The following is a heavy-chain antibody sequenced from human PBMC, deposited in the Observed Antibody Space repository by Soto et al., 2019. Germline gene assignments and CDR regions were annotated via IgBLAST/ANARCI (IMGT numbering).Heavy chain of an antibody. Sequence: EEQVVESGGGLVQPGGSLRLSCAASGFTFRSYWMHWVRQVPGKGLVWVSRINNDGSDATYADSVKGRFTISRDNAKNMLYLQMNSLRAEDTAVYYGARDKPHNWFAPWGQGTLVTVSS. CDR2: INNDGSDA. V-gene: IGHV3-74*01. CDR1: GFTFRSYW. CDR3: ARDKPHNWFAP. J-gene: IGHJ5*02.